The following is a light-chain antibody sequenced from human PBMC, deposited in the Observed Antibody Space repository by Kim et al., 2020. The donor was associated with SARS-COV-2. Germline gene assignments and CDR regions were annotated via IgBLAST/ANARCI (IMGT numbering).Light chain of an antibody. Sequence: NFTLTQPHSVSESPGKTVTISCTGSSGSIASNSVQWYQQRPGSAPTTVIYEDNQRPSGVPDRFSGSIDSSSNSASLTISGLKTEDEADYYCQSYNSSDWVFGGGTQLTVL. V-gene: IGLV6-57*02. CDR2: EDN. CDR3: QSYNSSDWV. J-gene: IGLJ3*02. CDR1: SGSIASNS.